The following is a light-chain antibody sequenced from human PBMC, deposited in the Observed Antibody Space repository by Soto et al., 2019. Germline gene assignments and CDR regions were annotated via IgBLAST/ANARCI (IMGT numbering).Light chain of an antibody. CDR3: QQSYSTPYT. CDR2: AAS. V-gene: IGKV1-39*01. J-gene: IGKJ2*01. Sequence: DIQMTQSPSSLSASVGDRVTITCRASQTIASYLNWYQRKPGKAPKLLIYAASSLQSGVPSRFSGSGSGTDFTLTISSLQPEDFAIYYCQQSYSTPYTFGQGTKLEIK. CDR1: QTIASY.